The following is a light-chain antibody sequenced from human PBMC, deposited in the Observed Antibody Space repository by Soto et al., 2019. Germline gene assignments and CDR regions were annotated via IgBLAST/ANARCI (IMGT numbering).Light chain of an antibody. Sequence: EIVLTQSPATLSVSPGERATLSCRAIQSVNSNYLAWYQQKPGQAPRLLIYDTSNRATGIPARFSGSGSGTDFTLTISSLEPEDFAVYYCQQRSNWPPITFGQGTRLEIK. CDR3: QQRSNWPPIT. J-gene: IGKJ5*01. CDR2: DTS. CDR1: QSVNSNY. V-gene: IGKV3-11*01.